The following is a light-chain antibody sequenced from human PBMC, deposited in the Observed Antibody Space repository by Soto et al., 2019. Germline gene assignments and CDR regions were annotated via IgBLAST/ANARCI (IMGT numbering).Light chain of an antibody. Sequence: DIQMTQSPSTLSASVGDRVTITCRASQSISTWLAWYQQKPGKAPKLLIYKASSLEGGVPSRFSGSGSGTEFNITISSLQPDDFATYYGQQYNSYPLTVGGGTTVDIK. CDR1: QSISTW. CDR2: KAS. V-gene: IGKV1-5*03. J-gene: IGKJ4*01. CDR3: QQYNSYPLT.